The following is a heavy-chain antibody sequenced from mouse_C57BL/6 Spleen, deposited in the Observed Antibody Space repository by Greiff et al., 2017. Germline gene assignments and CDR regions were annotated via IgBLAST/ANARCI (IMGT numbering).Heavy chain of an antibody. J-gene: IGHJ3*01. CDR3: AREAYGSGAWFAY. CDR1: GYTFTDYY. CDR2: IYPGSGNT. Sequence: QVQLKESGAELVRPGASVKLSCKASGYTFTDYYINWVKQRPGQGLEWIARIYPGSGNTYYNEKFKGKATLTAEKSSSTAYMQLSSLTSEDSAVYFCAREAYGSGAWFAYWGQGTLVTVSA. V-gene: IGHV1-76*01. D-gene: IGHD1-1*01.